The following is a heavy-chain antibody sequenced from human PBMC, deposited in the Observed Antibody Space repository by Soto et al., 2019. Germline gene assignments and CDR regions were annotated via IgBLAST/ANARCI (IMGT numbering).Heavy chain of an antibody. CDR3: ASGPWHMDV. V-gene: IGHV4-39*01. Sequence: SETLSLTCPVSGGSISSSRYYWGWIRQPPGKGLEWIGSIYYSGSTYYNPALKSRVTISVDTSKNQFSLKLSSVTAADTAVYYCASGPWHMDVWGQGTTVTVS. J-gene: IGHJ6*02. CDR2: IYYSGST. CDR1: GGSISSSRYY.